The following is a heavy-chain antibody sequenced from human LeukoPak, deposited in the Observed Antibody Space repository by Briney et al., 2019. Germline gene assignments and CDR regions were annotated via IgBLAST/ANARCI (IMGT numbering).Heavy chain of an antibody. Sequence: GGSLRLSCAASGFSLSSYTVHWVRQAPGKGLESVSAVSNNGEIYYLNSVKGRFTISRDSSKNTLYLQMDSLRTEDTAVYYCAREITGTLDYWGQGTLVTVSS. CDR1: GFSLSSYT. D-gene: IGHD4-17*01. CDR3: AREITGTLDY. V-gene: IGHV3-64*01. CDR2: VSNNGEI. J-gene: IGHJ4*02.